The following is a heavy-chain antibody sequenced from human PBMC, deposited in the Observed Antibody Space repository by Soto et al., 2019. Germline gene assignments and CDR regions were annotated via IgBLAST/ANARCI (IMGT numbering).Heavy chain of an antibody. J-gene: IGHJ4*02. CDR2: IIPILGIA. D-gene: IGHD3-22*01. CDR1: GGTFSSYT. Sequence: QVQLVQSGAEVKKPGSSVKVSCKAAGGTFSSYTISWVRQAPGQGLEWMGRIIPILGIANYAQKLQGRVTITEDKSTSTAYMELSSLRSEDTAVYCCEMTPYYDSSYYFDYWGQGTLVTVSS. CDR3: EMTPYYDSSYYFDY. V-gene: IGHV1-69*02.